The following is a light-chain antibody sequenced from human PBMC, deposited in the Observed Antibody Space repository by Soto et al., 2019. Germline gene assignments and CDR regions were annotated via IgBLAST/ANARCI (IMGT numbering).Light chain of an antibody. CDR2: DVS. V-gene: IGLV2-14*01. Sequence: QSALTQPASVSGSPGQSITISCTGTSSDVGGYNYVSWYQQHPGKAPKLMIYDVSNRPSGVSNRFSGSKSGNTASLTISGLQAEDEAEYYCSSFRSSNTHVFGTGTKLTVL. J-gene: IGLJ1*01. CDR1: SSDVGGYNY. CDR3: SSFRSSNTHV.